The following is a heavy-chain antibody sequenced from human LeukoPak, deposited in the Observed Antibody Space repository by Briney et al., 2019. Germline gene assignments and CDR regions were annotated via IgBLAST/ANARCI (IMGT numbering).Heavy chain of an antibody. Sequence: GRSLRLSCAASGFTFNNYGMHWVRQAPGKGPEWVSFISPTSDIVFYAASVKGRFTISRDNAKNSLYLQMNSLRDEDTAVYYCARVRSGWYDDYWGQGTLVTVSS. CDR1: GFTFNNYG. V-gene: IGHV3-48*02. J-gene: IGHJ4*02. CDR3: ARVRSGWYDDY. CDR2: ISPTSDIV. D-gene: IGHD6-19*01.